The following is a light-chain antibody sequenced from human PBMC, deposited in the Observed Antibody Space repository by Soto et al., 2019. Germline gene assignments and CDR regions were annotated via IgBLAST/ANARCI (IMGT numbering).Light chain of an antibody. V-gene: IGLV2-14*03. CDR3: SSYTTIKTRQIV. CDR2: DVS. Sequence: QSVLTQPASVSGSPGQTITISCTGTSSDVGGYNYVSWYQHHPGKAPKLMIYDVSNRPSGVSNRFSGSKSGTTASLTISGLQPEDEADYYCSSYTTIKTRQIVLGTGTKLTVL. J-gene: IGLJ1*01. CDR1: SSDVGGYNY.